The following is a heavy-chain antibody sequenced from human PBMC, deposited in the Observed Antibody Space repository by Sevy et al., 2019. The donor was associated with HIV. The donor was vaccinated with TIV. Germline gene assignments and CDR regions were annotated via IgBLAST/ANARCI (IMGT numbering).Heavy chain of an antibody. CDR3: ARGAYCTNGVCYNDY. D-gene: IGHD2-8*01. J-gene: IGHJ4*02. V-gene: IGHV3-21*01. CDR1: GFTFSSYS. CDR2: ISSSSSYI. Sequence: LSLTCAASGFTFSSYSMNWVRQAPGKGLEWVSSISSSSSYIYYADSVKGRFTISRDNAKNSLYLQMNSLRAEDTAVYYCARGAYCTNGVCYNDYWGQGTLVTVSS.